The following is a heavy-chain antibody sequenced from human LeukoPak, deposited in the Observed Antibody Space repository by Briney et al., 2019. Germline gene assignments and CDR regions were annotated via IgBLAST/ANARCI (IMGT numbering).Heavy chain of an antibody. CDR1: GFTFSNAW. D-gene: IGHD5-12*01. Sequence: GGSLRLSCAASGFTFSNAWMSWARQAPGKGLEWVGRIKSKTDSGTTDYAAPVKGRFTISRDDSKNTLYLQMNSLKTEDTAVYYCTTDGYDRDYWGQGTLATVSS. J-gene: IGHJ4*02. CDR2: IKSKTDSGTT. V-gene: IGHV3-15*01. CDR3: TTDGYDRDY.